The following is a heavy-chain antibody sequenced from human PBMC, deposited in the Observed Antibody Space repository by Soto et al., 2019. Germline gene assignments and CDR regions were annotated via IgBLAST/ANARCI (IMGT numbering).Heavy chain of an antibody. Sequence: EVQLVESGGGLVQPGGSRRLSCAASGFTSSSYWLTWVRQPPGKGLLWLSRINSDGSSTNYADSVKGRFTISRDNAKSTLYLQLNSVRAEDTAVYYCARKGAVAGFGYWGQGTLVTVSS. J-gene: IGHJ4*02. CDR1: GFTSSSYW. V-gene: IGHV3-74*01. D-gene: IGHD6-19*01. CDR3: ARKGAVAGFGY. CDR2: INSDGSST.